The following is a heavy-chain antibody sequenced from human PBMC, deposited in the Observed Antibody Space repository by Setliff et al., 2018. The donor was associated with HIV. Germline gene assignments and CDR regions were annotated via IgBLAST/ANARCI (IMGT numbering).Heavy chain of an antibody. CDR3: AKGEATLNTPLDY. D-gene: IGHD1-26*01. CDR2: ISSSGSSI. V-gene: IGHV3-11*01. CDR1: GGSISGHY. J-gene: IGHJ4*02. Sequence: LSLTCTVSGGSISGHYWPWIRQAPGKGLEWISYISSSGSSIYYGDSVKGRFTISRDSAKNSLYLQMNSLRSEDTAIYYCAKGEATLNTPLDYWGQGTLVTVSS.